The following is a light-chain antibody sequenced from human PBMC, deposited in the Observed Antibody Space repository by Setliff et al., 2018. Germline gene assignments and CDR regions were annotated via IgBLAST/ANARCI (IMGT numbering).Light chain of an antibody. CDR1: SSNIGTNT. CDR3: AAWDDSLNGHV. Sequence: QSALAQPPSASGTPGQRVTISCSGSSSNIGTNTVNWYQQLPGTAPKLLIYSNNQRPSGVPDRFSGSESGTSASLAISGLQSEDEADYYCAAWDDSLNGHVFGTETKVTVL. CDR2: SNN. J-gene: IGLJ1*01. V-gene: IGLV1-44*01.